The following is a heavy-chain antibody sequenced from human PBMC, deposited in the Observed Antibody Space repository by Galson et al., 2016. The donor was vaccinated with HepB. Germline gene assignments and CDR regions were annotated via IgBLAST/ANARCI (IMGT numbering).Heavy chain of an antibody. V-gene: IGHV3-49*03. J-gene: IGHJ4*02. D-gene: IGHD5-18*01. CDR3: SRISGYTYGHDFDY. CDR2: VRSETYGGTT. CDR1: GFTFADYA. Sequence: SLRLSCATSGFTFADYAMTWFRQTPGEGLEWVGFVRSETYGGTTDYAASVEGRFTISRDDSNSIAYLQMNSLKNEDTAVYYCSRISGYTYGHDFDYWGQGTLVTVSS.